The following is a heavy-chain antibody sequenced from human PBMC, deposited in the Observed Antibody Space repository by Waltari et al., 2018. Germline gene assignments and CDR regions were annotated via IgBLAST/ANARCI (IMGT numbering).Heavy chain of an antibody. Sequence: EVQLVESGGGLVKPGGSLRLSCAASGFTFSSYSMNWVRQAPGKGLEWVSSISSSSSYIYYADSVKGRFTISRDNAKNSLYLQMNSLRAEDTAVYYCVRAGQQWLASFDYWGQGTLVTVSS. CDR2: ISSSSSYI. J-gene: IGHJ4*02. D-gene: IGHD6-19*01. CDR1: GFTFSSYS. V-gene: IGHV3-21*01. CDR3: VRAGQQWLASFDY.